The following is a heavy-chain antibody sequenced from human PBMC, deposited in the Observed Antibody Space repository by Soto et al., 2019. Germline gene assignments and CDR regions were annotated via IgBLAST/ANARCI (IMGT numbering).Heavy chain of an antibody. D-gene: IGHD3-22*01. V-gene: IGHV3-33*01. J-gene: IGHJ4*02. CDR2: IWYDGSNK. CDR1: GFTFSSYG. Sequence: GGSLRLSCAASGFTFSSYGMHWVRQAPGKGLEWVAVIWYDGSNKYYADSVKGRFTISRDNSKNTLYLQMNSLRAEDTAVYYCARDPYYYDSSGYYVDYWGQGTLVTV. CDR3: ARDPYYYDSSGYYVDY.